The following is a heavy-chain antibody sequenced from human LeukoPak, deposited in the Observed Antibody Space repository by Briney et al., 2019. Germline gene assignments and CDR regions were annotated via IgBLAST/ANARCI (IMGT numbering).Heavy chain of an antibody. V-gene: IGHV1-2*04. CDR1: GHTFTGYY. D-gene: IGHD1-1*01. CDR3: ARGQYNWNDDGYNWFDP. Sequence: ASVKVSCKASGHTFTGYYMHWVRQAPGQGLEWMGWINPNSGGTNYAQKFQGWVTMTRDTSISTAYMELSRLKSDDTAVYYCARGQYNWNDDGYNWFDPWGQGTLVTVSS. CDR2: INPNSGGT. J-gene: IGHJ5*02.